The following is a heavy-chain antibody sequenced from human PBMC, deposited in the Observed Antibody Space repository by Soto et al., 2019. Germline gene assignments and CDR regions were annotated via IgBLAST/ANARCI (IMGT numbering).Heavy chain of an antibody. D-gene: IGHD3-10*01. CDR2: IIPILGIP. J-gene: IGHJ6*02. CDR1: GGTFSSYT. CDR3: ARFRGSYGMDV. V-gene: IGHV1-69*02. Sequence: QVQLVQSGAEVKKPGSSVKVSCKACGGTFSSYTISWVRQAAGQGLEWMGRIIPILGIPNYAQKFQGRVTITADKSTSTVSMELSSLRSEDTAVYYCARFRGSYGMDVWGQGTTVTVSS.